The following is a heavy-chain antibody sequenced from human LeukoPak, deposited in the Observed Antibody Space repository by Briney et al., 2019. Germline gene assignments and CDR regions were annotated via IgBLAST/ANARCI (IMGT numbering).Heavy chain of an antibody. Sequence: PRASVKVSCKASAYTFTSYGISCVRQAPGQGLEWMGWISAYSDNTNYAQKLHGRVTMTTDRSTSTAYMGLRSLKTDHTAVYYCARGRFLGSLLPYFDYWGQGTLVTVSS. V-gene: IGHV1-18*01. J-gene: IGHJ4*02. CDR2: ISAYSDNT. CDR3: ARGRFLGSLLPYFDY. CDR1: AYTFTSYG. D-gene: IGHD3-3*01.